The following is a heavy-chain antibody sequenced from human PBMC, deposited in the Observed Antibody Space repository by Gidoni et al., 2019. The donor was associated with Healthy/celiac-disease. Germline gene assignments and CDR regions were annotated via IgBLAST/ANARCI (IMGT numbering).Heavy chain of an antibody. Sequence: QLQLQESGPGLVKPSETLSLTCTVSGGSISSSSYYWGWIRQPPGKGLEWIGSIYYSGSTYYNPSLKSRVTISVDTSKNQFSLKLSSVTAADTAVYYCATLKPGLYYDFWSGYYTGGWFDPWGQGTLVTVSS. J-gene: IGHJ5*02. D-gene: IGHD3-3*01. CDR1: GGSISSSSYY. CDR2: IYYSGST. CDR3: ATLKPGLYYDFWSGYYTGGWFDP. V-gene: IGHV4-39*01.